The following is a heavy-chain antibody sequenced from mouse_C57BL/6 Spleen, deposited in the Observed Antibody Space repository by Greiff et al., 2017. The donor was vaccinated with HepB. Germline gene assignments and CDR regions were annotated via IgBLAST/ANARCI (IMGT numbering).Heavy chain of an antibody. CDR1: GFTFSDYY. J-gene: IGHJ3*01. V-gene: IGHV5-12*01. CDR2: ISNGGGST. CDR3: ERLSSY. Sequence: EVKLMESGGGLVQPGGSLKLSCAASGFTFSDYYMYWVRQTPEKRLEWVAYISNGGGSTYYPDTVKGRFTISRDNAKNTLYLQMSRLKSEDTAMYYCERLSSYWGQGTLVTVSA.